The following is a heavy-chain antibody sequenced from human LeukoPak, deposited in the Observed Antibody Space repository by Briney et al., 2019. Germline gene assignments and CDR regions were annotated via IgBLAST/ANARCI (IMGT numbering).Heavy chain of an antibody. CDR1: GFTFDDYT. V-gene: IGHV3-43*01. D-gene: IGHD3-22*01. J-gene: IGHJ2*01. CDR2: IGWDGIST. CDR3: AKELRPSDRSGYYQYWYFDL. Sequence: QPGGSLRLSCAASGFTFDDYTMHWVRQVPGKGLEWVSLIGWDGISTYHADSVKGRFTISRDNSKNSLYLQMNSLRTEDTALYYCAKELRPSDRSGYYQYWYFDLWGRGTLVTVSS.